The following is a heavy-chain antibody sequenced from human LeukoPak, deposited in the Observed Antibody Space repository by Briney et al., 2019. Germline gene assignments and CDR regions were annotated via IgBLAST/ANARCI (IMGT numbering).Heavy chain of an antibody. CDR2: VNPDNDKT. CDR3: ARGRRLRGVTPRPIYYYYYMDV. V-gene: IGHV1-8*03. D-gene: IGHD3-10*01. Sequence: ASVKVSCKASGYTFNTFDINWVRQATGQGPEWMGWVNPDNDKTVYAPKFQGRVSISSNNSINTAYMEFSGLKSDDTAVYYCARGRRLRGVTPRPIYYYYYMDVWGGGTTVTVSS. CDR1: GYTFNTFD. J-gene: IGHJ6*03.